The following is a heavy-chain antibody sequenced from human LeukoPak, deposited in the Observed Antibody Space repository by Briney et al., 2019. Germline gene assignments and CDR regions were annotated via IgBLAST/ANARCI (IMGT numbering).Heavy chain of an antibody. CDR1: GYTFTNYA. CDR2: INTNTGNP. CDR3: ARTSVPSSRYYYYYGMDV. V-gene: IGHV7-4-1*02. J-gene: IGHJ6*02. Sequence: ASVKVSCKASGYTFTNYAMNWVRQAPRQGLEWMGWINTNTGNPTYAQGFTGRFVFSLDTPVSTAYLQISSLKAEDTAVFYCARTSVPSSRYYYYYGMDVWGQGTTVTVSS. D-gene: IGHD4-17*01.